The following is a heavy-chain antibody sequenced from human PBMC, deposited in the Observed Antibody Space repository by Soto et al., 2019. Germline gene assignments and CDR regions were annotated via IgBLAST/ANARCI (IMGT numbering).Heavy chain of an antibody. V-gene: IGHV3-74*01. Sequence: GGSLRLSCAASGFVFSSYWMHWVRQAPGKGLVWVSRIKSDGSSTSYADSVKGRFTISRDNAKNTLYLQMNSLRAEDTAVYYCARVHCTNGVCSSFDYWGQGTLVTVS. CDR1: GFVFSSYW. CDR3: ARVHCTNGVCSSFDY. J-gene: IGHJ4*02. CDR2: IKSDGSST. D-gene: IGHD2-8*01.